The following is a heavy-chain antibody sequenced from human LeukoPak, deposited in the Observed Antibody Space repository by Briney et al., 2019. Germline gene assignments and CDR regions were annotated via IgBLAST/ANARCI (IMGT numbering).Heavy chain of an antibody. D-gene: IGHD6-19*01. CDR3: ARVGHSSGWYSWFDP. V-gene: IGHV4-34*01. Sequence: SETLSLTCAVYGGSFSGYYWGWIRQPPGKGLEWIGSIYYSGSTYYNPSLKSRVTISVDTSKNQFSLKLSSVTAADTAVYYCARVGHSSGWYSWFDPWGQGTLVTVSS. J-gene: IGHJ5*02. CDR1: GGSFSGYY. CDR2: IYYSGST.